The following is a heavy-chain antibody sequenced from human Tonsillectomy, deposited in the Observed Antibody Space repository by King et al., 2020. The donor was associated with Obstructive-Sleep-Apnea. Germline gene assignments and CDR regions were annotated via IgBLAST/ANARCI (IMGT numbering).Heavy chain of an antibody. J-gene: IGHJ6*02. CDR2: IWYDCSNK. D-gene: IGHD3-10*01. CDR3: ARAQVTYYYGSGSLYGMDV. Sequence: QLVQSGGGVVQPGGSLRLSCSASGFTFSSYGMHWVRQAPGKGLEWVAVIWYDCSNKYYADSVKGRFTISRDNSKNTLYLQMNSLRAEDTAVYYCARAQVTYYYGSGSLYGMDVWGQGTTVTVSS. V-gene: IGHV3-33*01. CDR1: GFTFSSYG.